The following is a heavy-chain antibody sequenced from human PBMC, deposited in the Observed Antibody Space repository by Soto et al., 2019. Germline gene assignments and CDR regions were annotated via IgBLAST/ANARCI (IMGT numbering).Heavy chain of an antibody. V-gene: IGHV4-59*08. D-gene: IGHD3-16*02. Sequence: ASETLSLTCTVSGGSISSYYWSWIRQPPGKGLEWIGYIYYSGSTNYNPSLKSRVTISVDTSKNQFSLKLSSVTAADTAVYYCARDRGNNWFDPWGQGTLVTVSS. CDR2: IYYSGST. J-gene: IGHJ5*02. CDR1: GGSISSYY. CDR3: ARDRGNNWFDP.